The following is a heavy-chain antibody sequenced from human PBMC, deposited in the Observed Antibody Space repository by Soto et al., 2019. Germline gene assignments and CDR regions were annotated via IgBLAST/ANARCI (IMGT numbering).Heavy chain of an antibody. CDR3: ARGDREDIAVVIGVRPGEYGVDV. D-gene: IGHD2-15*01. CDR2: ISYDGGNK. V-gene: IGHV3-30-3*01. Sequence: QVQLVESGGGVVQPGRSLRLSCAASGFTFRNYAMHWVRQAPGKGLECVAVISYDGGNKFYRDSVKGRFTISRDNSKNTLYLQINSLRYEDTAVYYCARGDREDIAVVIGVRPGEYGVDVWGQGTTVTVSS. J-gene: IGHJ6*02. CDR1: GFTFRNYA.